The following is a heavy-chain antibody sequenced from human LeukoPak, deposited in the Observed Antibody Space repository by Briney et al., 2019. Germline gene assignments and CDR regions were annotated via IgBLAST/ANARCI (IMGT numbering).Heavy chain of an antibody. CDR1: GFTFSNFY. D-gene: IGHD6-19*01. CDR3: ARGYSSGWTSLSS. CDR2: ISYDGSNK. J-gene: IGHJ5*02. V-gene: IGHV3-30-3*01. Sequence: GGSLRLSCAASGFTFSNFYMHWVRQAPGKGLGWVAVISYDGSNKYYADSVKGRFTISRDNSKNTLYLQMNSLRAEDTAVYYCARGYSSGWTSLSSWGQGTLVTVSS.